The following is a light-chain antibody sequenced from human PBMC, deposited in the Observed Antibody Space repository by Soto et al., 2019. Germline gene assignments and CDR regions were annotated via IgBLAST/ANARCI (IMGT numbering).Light chain of an antibody. Sequence: EIVLTQSPATLSLSPGERATLSCRASQSVTSSYLAWYQHKPGQAPRLLIYGASNRATGIPGRFSGSGSGTDFTLTISSMEPEDFAVYYCQRYGGSMYTFGQGTKLEI. CDR3: QRYGGSMYT. CDR1: QSVTSSY. CDR2: GAS. J-gene: IGKJ2*01. V-gene: IGKV3-20*01.